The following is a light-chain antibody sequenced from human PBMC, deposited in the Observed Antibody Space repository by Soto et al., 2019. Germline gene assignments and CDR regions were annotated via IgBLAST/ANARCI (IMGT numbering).Light chain of an antibody. CDR3: QQYGSSPS. J-gene: IGKJ4*01. Sequence: EIVLTQSPGPLALTPGDRAPLSCRASQPVSRRHLLRYHQKTGQAPRLLIYGASSRATGIPDRFSGSGSGTDFTLTISRLEPEDFAVYYCQQYGSSPSFGGGTKVDIK. V-gene: IGKV3-20*01. CDR2: GAS. CDR1: QPVSRRH.